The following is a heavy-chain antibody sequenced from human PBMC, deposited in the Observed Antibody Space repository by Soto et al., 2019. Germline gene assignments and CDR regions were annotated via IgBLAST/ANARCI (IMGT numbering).Heavy chain of an antibody. Sequence: QVQLVQSGAEVKKPGASVKVSCRASGYTFASYAMHWVRQAPGQRLEWMGWINAGSGHTKYSQKFQGRVTITRDTSAITAYMELSSLRSEDTAVYYCARGSRPAAIEDYFYYDMDVWGQGTRVTVSS. V-gene: IGHV1-3*01. D-gene: IGHD2-2*01. CDR2: INAGSGHT. CDR3: ARGSRPAAIEDYFYYDMDV. J-gene: IGHJ6*02. CDR1: GYTFASYA.